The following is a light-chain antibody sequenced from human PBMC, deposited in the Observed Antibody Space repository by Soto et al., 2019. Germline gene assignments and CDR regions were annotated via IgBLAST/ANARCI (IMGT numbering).Light chain of an antibody. J-gene: IGLJ3*02. CDR3: QTWGTGIRV. V-gene: IGLV4-69*01. CDR1: SGHSSYA. CDR2: LSSDGSH. Sequence: QPVLTQSPSASASLGASVKLTCTLSSGHSSYAIAWHQQQPEKGPRYLMKLSSDGSHNKGDGIPDRFSGSSSGAERYLTIASLKSEDEADYYCQTWGTGIRVFGGGTKLTVL.